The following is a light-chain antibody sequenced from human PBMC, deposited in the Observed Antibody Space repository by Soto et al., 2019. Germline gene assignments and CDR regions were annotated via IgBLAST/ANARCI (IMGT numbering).Light chain of an antibody. J-gene: IGKJ2*01. Sequence: EIVLTQSPATLSLSPGERATLSCRASQSVSSYLAWYQQKPGQAPRRLIYGASNRATGIPARFSGSGSGTDFTLTISSLEPEDFAVYYCQHRGKWPRTFGQGTKLEIK. V-gene: IGKV3-11*01. CDR3: QHRGKWPRT. CDR2: GAS. CDR1: QSVSSY.